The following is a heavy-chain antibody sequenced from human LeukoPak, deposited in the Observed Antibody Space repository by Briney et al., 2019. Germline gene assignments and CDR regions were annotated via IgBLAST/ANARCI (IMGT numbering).Heavy chain of an antibody. V-gene: IGHV3-11*01. J-gene: IGHJ3*02. Sequence: GRSLRLSCAASGFTFTDYYMSWIRQAPGKGLEWVSYISSSGSTIYYADSVKGRFTISRDNAKNSLYLQMNSLRAEDTAVYYCASTPSDAFDIWGQGTLVTVSS. CDR1: GFTFTDYY. CDR3: ASTPSDAFDI. CDR2: ISSSGSTI.